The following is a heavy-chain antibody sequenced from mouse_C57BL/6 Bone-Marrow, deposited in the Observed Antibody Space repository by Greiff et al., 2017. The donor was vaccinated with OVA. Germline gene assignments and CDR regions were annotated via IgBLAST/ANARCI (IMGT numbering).Heavy chain of an antibody. CDR3: ARRGGNPNYSDY. J-gene: IGHJ2*01. V-gene: IGHV1-52*01. CDR2: IDPSDSET. CDR1: GYTFTSYW. Sequence: VKLQQPGAELVRPGSSVKLSCKASGYTFTSYWMQWVKQRPIQGLEWIGNIDPSDSETHYNQKFKDKATLTVDKSSSTAYMQLSSLKSEDSAVDDCARRGGNPNYSDYWGQGTTLTVSA.